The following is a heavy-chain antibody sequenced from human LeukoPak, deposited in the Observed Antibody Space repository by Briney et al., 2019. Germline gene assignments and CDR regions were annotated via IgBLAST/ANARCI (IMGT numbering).Heavy chain of an antibody. CDR1: GFTFSRYS. CDR2: ISSSSSYI. CDR3: ASSCSSTSCLSDAFDI. D-gene: IGHD2-2*01. Sequence: GGSLRLSCAASGFTFSRYSMNWVRQAPGKGLEWVSPISSSSSYIYYADSLKGRFTISRDNAKNSLYLQMNSLRAEDTAVYYCASSCSSTSCLSDAFDIWGQGTMVTVSS. V-gene: IGHV3-21*01. J-gene: IGHJ3*02.